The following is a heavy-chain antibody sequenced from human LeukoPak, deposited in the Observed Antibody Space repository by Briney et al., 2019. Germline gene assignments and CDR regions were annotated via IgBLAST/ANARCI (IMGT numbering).Heavy chain of an antibody. V-gene: IGHV5-10-1*01. Sequence: PGESLNISCKGSGYSFTSYWSSWVPQMPGKGLEWMWTLDPSDSYTNYSPSFQGHVTISADKSISTAYLQWSSLKASHTAMYYCARLSISRQLVRYGMDVWGKGTTVTVSS. CDR1: GYSFTSYW. CDR3: ARLSISRQLVRYGMDV. D-gene: IGHD6-13*01. CDR2: LDPSDSYT. J-gene: IGHJ6*04.